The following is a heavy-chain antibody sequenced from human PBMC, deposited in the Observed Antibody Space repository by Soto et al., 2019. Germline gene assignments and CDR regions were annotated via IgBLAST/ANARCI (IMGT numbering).Heavy chain of an antibody. V-gene: IGHV3-23*01. Sequence: EVQLLESGGGLVQPGGSLRLSCAASGFAFSNYAMHWVRQAPGKGLEWVSSISTSIDATYYADSVKGRFTIYRDDSKNTLYLQMNSLRAEDSAVYYCAKDRTVAARNFDYWGQGTQVTVSS. D-gene: IGHD6-6*01. J-gene: IGHJ4*02. CDR2: ISTSIDAT. CDR3: AKDRTVAARNFDY. CDR1: GFAFSNYA.